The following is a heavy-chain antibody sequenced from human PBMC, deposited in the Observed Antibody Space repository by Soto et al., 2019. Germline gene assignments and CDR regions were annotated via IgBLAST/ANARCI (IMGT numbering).Heavy chain of an antibody. CDR1: GGSISSYY. CDR3: ARSKYYDFWSGYYGPNYYYYYGTDV. V-gene: IGHV4-59*01. Sequence: SETLSLTCTVSGGSISSYYWSWIRQPPGKGLEWIGYIYYSGSTNYNPSLKSRVTISVDTSKNQFSLKLSSVTAADTAVYYCARSKYYDFWSGYYGPNYYYYYGTDVWGQGTTVTVSS. J-gene: IGHJ6*02. CDR2: IYYSGST. D-gene: IGHD3-3*01.